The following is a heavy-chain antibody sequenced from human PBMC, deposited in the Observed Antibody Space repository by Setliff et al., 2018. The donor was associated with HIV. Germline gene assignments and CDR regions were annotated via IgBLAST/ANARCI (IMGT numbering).Heavy chain of an antibody. CDR2: IYYTGST. J-gene: IGHJ5*02. V-gene: IGHV4-31*03. CDR3: ARQGFDP. CDR1: GGSINSGHYY. Sequence: LSLTCTVYGGSINSGHYYWSWIRHHPGKGLEWIGYIYYTGSTYFNPSLKSRVTISVDTSKNQFSLKLSSVTAADTAVYYCARQGFDPWSQGTLVTVSS.